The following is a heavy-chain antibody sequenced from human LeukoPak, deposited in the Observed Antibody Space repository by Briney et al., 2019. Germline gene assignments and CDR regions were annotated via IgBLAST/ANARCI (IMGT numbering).Heavy chain of an antibody. CDR1: GGSISSYY. CDR2: IYYSGST. J-gene: IGHJ5*02. Sequence: PPETLSLTCTVSGGSISSYYWSWIRQPPGKGLEWIGYIYYSGSTNYNPSLKSRVTISVDTSKNQFSLKLSSVTAADTAMYYCARDHRVWYYGSGSYYKVNWFDPWGRGTLVTVSS. V-gene: IGHV4-59*01. CDR3: ARDHRVWYYGSGSYYKVNWFDP. D-gene: IGHD3-10*01.